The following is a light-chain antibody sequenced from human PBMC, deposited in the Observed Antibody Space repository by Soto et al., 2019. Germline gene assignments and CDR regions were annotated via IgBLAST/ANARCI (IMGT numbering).Light chain of an antibody. CDR2: GAS. CDR1: QSVSISY. CDR3: QQYGSSPWT. Sequence: EIVLTHSRGTLSLSPRERATLSCRAGQSVSISYLAWYQHKPGQAPRLLIYGASSRATGIPDRFSGSGSGTDFTLTISRLEPEDFAVYYCQQYGSSPWTFGQGTKVDIK. V-gene: IGKV3-20*01. J-gene: IGKJ1*01.